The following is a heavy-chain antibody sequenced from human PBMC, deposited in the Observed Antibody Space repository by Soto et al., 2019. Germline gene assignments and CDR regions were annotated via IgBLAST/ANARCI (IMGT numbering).Heavy chain of an antibody. CDR3: ARERTARYCTNGVCSGRLTEFDY. J-gene: IGHJ4*02. CDR2: IHYSGTT. V-gene: IGHV4-59*01. Sequence: PSETLSLTCTISGGSIGTYYWSWIRRPPGKGLEWIGYIHYSGTTHCNPSLKSRVTVSTSTSESQFSLKLSSVTAADTAVYYCARERTARYCTNGVCSGRLTEFDYWGQGTLVTVSS. D-gene: IGHD2-8*01. CDR1: GGSIGTYY.